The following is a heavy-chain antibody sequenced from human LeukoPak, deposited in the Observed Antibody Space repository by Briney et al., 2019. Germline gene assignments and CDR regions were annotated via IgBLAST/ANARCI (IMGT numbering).Heavy chain of an antibody. CDR1: GDSISSDYF. V-gene: IGHV4-38-2*02. J-gene: IGHJ6*03. CDR3: AREREYYYMDV. Sequence: SETLSLTCDVSGDSISSDYFWAWIWQPPGKGLEYIGSIFHGGRTFYNPALQSRLTISEDTSKNRFSLKLSSVTTSDTAVYYCAREREYYYMDVWGKGTTVSVSS. CDR2: IFHGGRT. D-gene: IGHD1-26*01.